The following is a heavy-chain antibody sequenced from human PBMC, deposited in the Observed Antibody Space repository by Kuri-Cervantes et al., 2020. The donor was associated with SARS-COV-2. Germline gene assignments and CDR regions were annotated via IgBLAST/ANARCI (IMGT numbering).Heavy chain of an antibody. D-gene: IGHD3-3*01. CDR3: TTGYYDFWSGGDY. J-gene: IGHJ4*02. V-gene: IGHV3-74*01. CDR1: GFTFSSYW. CDR2: IDSDGSST. Sequence: GGSLRLSCAASGFTFSSYWMSWVRQAPGKGLVWVSRIDSDGSSTNYADSVKGRFTISRDNAKNTLYLQMNSLKTEDTAVYYCTTGYYDFWSGGDYWGQGTLVTVSS.